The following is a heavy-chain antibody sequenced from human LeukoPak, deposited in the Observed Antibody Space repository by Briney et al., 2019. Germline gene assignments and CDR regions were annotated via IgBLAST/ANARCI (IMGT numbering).Heavy chain of an antibody. CDR2: FDPEDGET. D-gene: IGHD3-10*01. J-gene: IGHJ4*02. V-gene: IGHV1-24*01. CDR3: ATEGEWFGELFAGVFDY. CDR1: GYTLSELS. Sequence: ASVKVSCKVSGYTLSELSMHWVRQAPGKGLEWMGGFDPEDGETIYAQKFQGGVTMTEDTSTDTAYMELSSLRSEDTAVYYCATEGEWFGELFAGVFDYWGQGTLVTVSS.